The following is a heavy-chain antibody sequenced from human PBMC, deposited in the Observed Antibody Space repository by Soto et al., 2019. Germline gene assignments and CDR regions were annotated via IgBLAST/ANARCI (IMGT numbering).Heavy chain of an antibody. CDR3: ARVVTGERWGLPYNWFEP. J-gene: IGHJ5*02. CDR2: IYTSGST. V-gene: IGHV4-4*07. D-gene: IGHD1-26*01. CDR1: VGSISSYY. Sequence: SETLSLTCTVSVGSISSYYWSLIRQPAGKGLEWIGRIYTSGSTNYNPSLKIRVTMSVYTSKNQFSLKLSSVTAADTAAYYCARVVTGERWGLPYNWFEPWGQGTMVTVSS.